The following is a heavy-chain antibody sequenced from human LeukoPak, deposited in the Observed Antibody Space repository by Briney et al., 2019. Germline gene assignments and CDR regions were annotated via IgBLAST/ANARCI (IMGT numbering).Heavy chain of an antibody. J-gene: IGHJ4*02. CDR2: INAGNGNT. D-gene: IGHD1-26*01. Sequence: ASVKVSCKASGYTFTSYAMHWVRQAPGQRLEWMGWINAGNGNTKYSQEFQGRVTITRDTSASTAYMELSSLRSDDTAVFYCARDTIVGGRADFDFWGQGTLVTVSS. V-gene: IGHV1-3*01. CDR3: ARDTIVGGRADFDF. CDR1: GYTFTSYA.